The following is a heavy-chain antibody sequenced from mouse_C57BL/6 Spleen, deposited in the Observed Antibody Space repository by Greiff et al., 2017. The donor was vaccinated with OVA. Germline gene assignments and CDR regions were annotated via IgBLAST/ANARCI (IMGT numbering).Heavy chain of an antibody. CDR3: ARSKYGGSSYWYFDV. D-gene: IGHD1-1*01. J-gene: IGHJ1*03. CDR2: IDPEDGDT. CDR1: GFNITDYY. Sequence: VQLQQSGAELVKPGASVKLSCTASGFNITDYYMHWVKQRTEQGLEWIGRIDPEDGDTKYAPKFQGKATITADTSSNTAYLQLSSLTSEDTAVDYGARSKYGGSSYWYFDVWGTGTTVTVSS. V-gene: IGHV14-2*01.